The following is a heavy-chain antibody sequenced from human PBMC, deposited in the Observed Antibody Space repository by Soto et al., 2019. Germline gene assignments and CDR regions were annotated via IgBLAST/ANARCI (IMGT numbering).Heavy chain of an antibody. D-gene: IGHD3-10*01. V-gene: IGHV3-23*01. CDR1: GFTFSSYA. Sequence: EVQLLESGGALIQPGWSLRLSCAASGFTFSSYAMSWVRQAPRKGLEWVSAISGSGDSTYYADSVKGRFSISRDNYKNTLYLQMNTLRAEVTSLYYCAKDRRFSELFRPDYWGQGSLVTVSS. J-gene: IGHJ4*02. CDR3: AKDRRFSELFRPDY. CDR2: ISGSGDST.